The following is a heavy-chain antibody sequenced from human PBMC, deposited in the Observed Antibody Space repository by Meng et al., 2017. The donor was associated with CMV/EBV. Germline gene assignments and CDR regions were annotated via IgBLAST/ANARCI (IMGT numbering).Heavy chain of an antibody. CDR3: ARILVGPAAIYYGLDV. J-gene: IGHJ6*02. CDR2: INPNTGGT. V-gene: IGHV1-2*02. Sequence: ASVKVSCKASGYTFTGYYIHWVRQAPGQGLEWRGWINPNTGGTNYAQKFQGRVTMTRDTSISTAYMELSRLRSDDTAVYYCARILVGPAAIYYGLDVWGQGTTVTVSS. CDR1: GYTFTGYY. D-gene: IGHD2-2*01.